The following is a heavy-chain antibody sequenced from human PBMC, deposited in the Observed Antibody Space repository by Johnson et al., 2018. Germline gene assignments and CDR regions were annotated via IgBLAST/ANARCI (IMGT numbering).Heavy chain of an antibody. V-gene: IGHV1-69*01. CDR3: ARDDRPYYYDSSGYLYGMDV. CDR1: GGTFSSYA. D-gene: IGHD3-22*01. Sequence: QVQLVQSGAEVKKPGSSVKVSCKASGGTFSSYAISWVRQAPGQGLEWMGGIIPIFGTANYAQKFQGRVTITADEYKSTAYMELSSLRSEDTAVYYGARDDRPYYYDSSGYLYGMDVWGQGTTVTVSS. CDR2: IIPIFGTA. J-gene: IGHJ6*02.